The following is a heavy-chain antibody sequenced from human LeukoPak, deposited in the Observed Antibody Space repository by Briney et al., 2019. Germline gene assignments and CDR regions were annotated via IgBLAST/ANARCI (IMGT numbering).Heavy chain of an antibody. J-gene: IGHJ4*02. CDR3: ASSQNWNSLGD. CDR2: ISSSSSYI. Sequence: PGGSLRLSCAASRFTFSSYSMNWVRQAPGKGLEWVSSISSSSSYIYYADSVKGRFTISRDNAKNSLYLQMNSLRAEDTAVYYCASSQNWNSLGDWGQGTLVTVSS. D-gene: IGHD1-7*01. CDR1: RFTFSSYS. V-gene: IGHV3-21*01.